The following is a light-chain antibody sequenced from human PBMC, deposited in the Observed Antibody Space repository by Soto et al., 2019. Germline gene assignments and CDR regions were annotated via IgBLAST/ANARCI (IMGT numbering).Light chain of an antibody. CDR2: DVT. J-gene: IGLJ3*02. V-gene: IGLV2-11*01. Sequence: QSVLTQPRSASGSPGQSVTISCTGTNNDVGGYNFVSWYQQQPGKAPKLMIYDVTKRPSGVPDRFSGSKSGNTASLTISGLQADDDADYYCSSYAGSYTLVFGGGTKLTVL. CDR1: NNDVGGYNF. CDR3: SSYAGSYTLV.